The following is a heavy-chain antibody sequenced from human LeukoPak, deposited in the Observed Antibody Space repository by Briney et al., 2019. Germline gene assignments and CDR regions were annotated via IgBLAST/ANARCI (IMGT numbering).Heavy chain of an antibody. D-gene: IGHD3-3*01. CDR3: VRFSDQIAIFGVVNYFLGD. CDR1: GGSISSYY. Sequence: KPSETLSLTCTVSGGSISSYYWSWIRQPPGKGLEWIGYIYYSGSTNYNPSLKSRVTISVDTSENQFSLKLSSVTAADTAVYYCVRFSDQIAIFGVVNYFLGDWGQGILVTVSS. J-gene: IGHJ4*02. V-gene: IGHV4-59*01. CDR2: IYYSGST.